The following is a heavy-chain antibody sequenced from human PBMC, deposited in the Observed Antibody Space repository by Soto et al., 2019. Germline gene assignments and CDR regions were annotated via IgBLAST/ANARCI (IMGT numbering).Heavy chain of an antibody. J-gene: IGHJ5*02. Sequence: SETLSLTCAVYGGSFSIYFWKWIRQPPGKGLEWIGEINHSGSTNYNPSLKSRFTISVDTSKNQFSLKLSSVTAADTATYYCARGLGSWPHNWFDPWGQGTLVTVSS. CDR1: GGSFSIYF. D-gene: IGHD6-13*01. V-gene: IGHV4-34*01. CDR2: INHSGST. CDR3: ARGLGSWPHNWFDP.